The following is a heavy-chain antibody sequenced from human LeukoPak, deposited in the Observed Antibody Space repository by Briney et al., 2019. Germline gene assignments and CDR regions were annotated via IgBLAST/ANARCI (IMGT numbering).Heavy chain of an antibody. Sequence: PSETLSLTCTVSGGSISSYYWRWIRQPPGKGLEYIGYIYYSGSTNYNPSLKSRVTISVDTSKNQFSLKLSSVTAADTAVYYCARTEESGYSYGYFGYYYYMDVWGKGTTVTVSS. CDR2: IYYSGST. J-gene: IGHJ6*03. CDR1: GGSISSYY. V-gene: IGHV4-59*01. D-gene: IGHD5-18*01. CDR3: ARTEESGYSYGYFGYYYYMDV.